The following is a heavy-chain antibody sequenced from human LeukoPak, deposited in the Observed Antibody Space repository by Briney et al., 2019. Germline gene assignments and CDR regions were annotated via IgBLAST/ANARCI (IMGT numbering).Heavy chain of an antibody. CDR3: ARKAGGYSYGPLDY. D-gene: IGHD5-18*01. Sequence: GGSLRLSCAASGFTFSSFWMHWVRQAPGKGLVWVSRINSDGSSTSYADSVKGRFTISRDNAKNTLYLQMNSLRAEDTAVYYCARKAGGYSYGPLDYWGQGTLVTVSS. J-gene: IGHJ4*02. CDR2: INSDGSST. CDR1: GFTFSSFW. V-gene: IGHV3-74*01.